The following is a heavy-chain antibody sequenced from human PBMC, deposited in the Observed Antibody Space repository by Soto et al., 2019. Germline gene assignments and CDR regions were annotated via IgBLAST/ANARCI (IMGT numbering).Heavy chain of an antibody. Sequence: QVQLVQSGAEVKKPGSSVKVSCKASGGTFSRYAISWVRQAPGQGLEGMGGIIPIFGTANYAQKFQGRVTITADESTSTAYMELTSLRSEDTAVYYCARTGVGGVRGFDYWGQGTLVTVSS. CDR2: IIPIFGTA. J-gene: IGHJ4*02. CDR3: ARTGVGGVRGFDY. CDR1: GGTFSRYA. V-gene: IGHV1-69*01. D-gene: IGHD3-10*01.